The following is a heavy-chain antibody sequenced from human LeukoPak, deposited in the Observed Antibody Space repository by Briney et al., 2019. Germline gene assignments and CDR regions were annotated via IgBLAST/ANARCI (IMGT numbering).Heavy chain of an antibody. Sequence: GGSLRLSCAASGFTFSKYWMGWVRQAPGKGLEWVANIKEDGSERYYVDSVKGRFTISRDNAENSMFLVMNSLRAEDAAVYYCARAVGYSGYDYDYWGQGTLVTVSS. CDR3: ARAVGYSGYDYDY. CDR1: GFTFSKYW. J-gene: IGHJ4*02. V-gene: IGHV3-7*04. CDR2: IKEDGSER. D-gene: IGHD5-12*01.